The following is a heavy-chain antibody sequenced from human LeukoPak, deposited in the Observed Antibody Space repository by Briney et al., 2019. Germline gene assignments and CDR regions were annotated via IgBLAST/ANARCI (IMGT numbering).Heavy chain of an antibody. CDR3: ARQEGAFDY. J-gene: IGHJ4*02. D-gene: IGHD3-16*01. V-gene: IGHV6-1*01. Sequence: SQTLSLACAISGDSVSSNSPAWNWIRQSPSRDLEWLGRTYYRSKWYNEYAVSVKSRITINADTSKNQFSLQLNSVTPEDTAVYYCARQEGAFDYWGQGTLVTVSS. CDR2: TYYRSKWYN. CDR1: GDSVSSNSPA.